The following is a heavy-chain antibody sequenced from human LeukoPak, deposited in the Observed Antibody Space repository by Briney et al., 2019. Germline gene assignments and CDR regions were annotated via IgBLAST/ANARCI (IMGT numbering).Heavy chain of an antibody. CDR1: GFTFSSYA. V-gene: IGHV3-30-3*01. CDR3: VPENWFDP. D-gene: IGHD2-2*01. Sequence: PGGSLRLSCAASGFTFSSYAMHWVRQAPGKGLEWVAVISYDGSNKYYADSVKGRFTISRDNSKNTLYLQMNSLRAEDTAVYYCVPENWFDPWGQGILVTVSS. CDR2: ISYDGSNK. J-gene: IGHJ5*02.